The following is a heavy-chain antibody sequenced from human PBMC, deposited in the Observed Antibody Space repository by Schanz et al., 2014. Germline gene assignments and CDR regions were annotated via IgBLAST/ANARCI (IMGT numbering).Heavy chain of an antibody. Sequence: QVQLVESGGGVVQPGRSLRLSCAASGFIFSSYGLHWVRQAPGKGLEWVAFIWYDGSNKYYADSVKGRFTISRDNSKNTLYLQMNSLRAEDTAVYYCARANYRRKINFDYWGQGTLVTVSS. V-gene: IGHV3-33*01. CDR1: GFIFSSYG. D-gene: IGHD3-10*01. J-gene: IGHJ4*02. CDR2: IWYDGSNK. CDR3: ARANYRRKINFDY.